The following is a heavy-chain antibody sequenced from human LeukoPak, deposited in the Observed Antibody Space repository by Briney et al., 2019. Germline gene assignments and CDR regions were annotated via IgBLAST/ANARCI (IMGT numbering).Heavy chain of an antibody. CDR2: ISSSGSTI. D-gene: IGHD3-10*02. J-gene: IGHJ6*04. Sequence: GSLRLSCAASGFTFSSYEMNWVRQAPGKGLEWVSFISSSGSTIYYADSVKGRFTISRDNAKNSLYLQMNSLRAEDTAVYYCAELGITMIGGVWGKGTTVTISS. CDR1: GFTFSSYE. CDR3: AELGITMIGGV. V-gene: IGHV3-48*03.